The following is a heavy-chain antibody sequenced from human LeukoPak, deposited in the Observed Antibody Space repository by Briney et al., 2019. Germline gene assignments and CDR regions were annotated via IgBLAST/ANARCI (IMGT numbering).Heavy chain of an antibody. D-gene: IGHD2-2*01. Sequence: PSETLSLTCAVYGGSFSGYYWSWIRQPPGKGLEWIGEINHSGSTNYNPSLKSRVTISVDTSKNQFSLKLSSVTAADTAVYYCARGSPVVVPAARDFDYWGQGTLVTVSS. CDR1: GGSFSGYY. CDR2: INHSGST. V-gene: IGHV4-34*01. CDR3: ARGSPVVVPAARDFDY. J-gene: IGHJ4*02.